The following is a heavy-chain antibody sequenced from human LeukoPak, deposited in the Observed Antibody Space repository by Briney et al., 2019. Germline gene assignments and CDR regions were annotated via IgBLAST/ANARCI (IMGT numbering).Heavy chain of an antibody. D-gene: IGHD2-15*01. V-gene: IGHV3-23*01. CDR3: AKDQDCSGGSCSFDY. CDR1: GFTFSSYA. Sequence: GGSLRLSCAASGFTFSSYAMSWVRQAPGKGLEWVSTISGSGGSTYYADSVKGRFTISRDNSKNTLYLQMNSLRAEDTAVYYCAKDQDCSGGSCSFDYWGQGTLVTVSS. J-gene: IGHJ4*02. CDR2: ISGSGGST.